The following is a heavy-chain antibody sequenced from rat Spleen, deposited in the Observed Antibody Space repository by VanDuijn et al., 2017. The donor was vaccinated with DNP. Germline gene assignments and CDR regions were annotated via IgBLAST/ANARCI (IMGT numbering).Heavy chain of an antibody. Sequence: EVQLVESGGSPVQPGRSLKLSCLASGFIFSNHWMTWIRQAPGKGLEWIGEINKDSRIIKYIPSLKDKFTVSRDNAQKTLYLQMDKLGSEDSAIYYCAKGPNFGGWSDFFDYWGQGVMVTVSS. D-gene: IGHD1-11*01. V-gene: IGHV4-2*01. CDR2: INKDSRII. CDR1: GFIFSNHW. CDR3: AKGPNFGGWSDFFDY. J-gene: IGHJ2*01.